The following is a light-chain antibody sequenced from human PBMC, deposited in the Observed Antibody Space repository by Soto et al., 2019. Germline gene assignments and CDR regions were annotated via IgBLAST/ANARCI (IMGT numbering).Light chain of an antibody. CDR2: DAS. CDR3: QQYDNLPPFT. CDR1: QDINNF. V-gene: IGKV1-33*01. Sequence: DIQMTQSPSSLSASVGDSVTITCHASQDINNFLNWYQQKPGKAPKLLIYDASNLETGVPSRFSGSGSGTDFTFTISSLQPEDISTYYCQQYDNLPPFTFGQGTRLEIK. J-gene: IGKJ5*01.